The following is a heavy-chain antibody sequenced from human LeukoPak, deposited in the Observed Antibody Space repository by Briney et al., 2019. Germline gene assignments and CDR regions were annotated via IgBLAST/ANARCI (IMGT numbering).Heavy chain of an antibody. CDR2: IIPIFGTA. CDR3: ASPRRAYSGHYFDY. V-gene: IGHV1-69*01. Sequence: GIIPIFGTATYAQKFQGRVTITADESTSTAYMELSSLRSEDTAVYYCASPRRAYSGHYFDYWGQGTLATVSS. D-gene: IGHD2-15*01. J-gene: IGHJ4*02.